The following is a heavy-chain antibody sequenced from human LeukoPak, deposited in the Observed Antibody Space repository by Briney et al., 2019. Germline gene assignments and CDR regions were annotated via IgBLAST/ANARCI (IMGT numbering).Heavy chain of an antibody. Sequence: GGSLRLSCAASGFTFGSYAMSWVRQAPGKGLEWVSTISGSGGSTDYADPVKGRFTISRDNSKNTLYLQMNNLRAEDTAVYYCAKRPLRSTSYYYFDNWGQGTLVTVSS. J-gene: IGHJ4*02. CDR3: AKRPLRSTSYYYFDN. CDR1: GFTFGSYA. D-gene: IGHD2-2*01. CDR2: ISGSGGST. V-gene: IGHV3-23*01.